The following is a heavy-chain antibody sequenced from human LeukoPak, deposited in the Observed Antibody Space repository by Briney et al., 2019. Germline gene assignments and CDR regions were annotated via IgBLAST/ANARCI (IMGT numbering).Heavy chain of an antibody. Sequence: ASVKVSCKASGYTFTSYDINWVRQATGQGLEWMGRMNPNSGNTGYAQKFQGRVTMTRNTSISTAYMELSSLRSEDTAVYYCARVPKCSSTSCRYNWFDPWGQGTLVTVSS. CDR1: GYTFTSYD. J-gene: IGHJ5*02. CDR3: ARVPKCSSTSCRYNWFDP. D-gene: IGHD2-2*01. V-gene: IGHV1-8*01. CDR2: MNPNSGNT.